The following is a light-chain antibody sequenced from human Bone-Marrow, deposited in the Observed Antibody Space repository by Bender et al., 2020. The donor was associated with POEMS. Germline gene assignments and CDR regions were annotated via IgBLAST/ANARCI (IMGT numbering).Light chain of an antibody. Sequence: QSALTQPPSASGSPGQSVTISCTGTSSDVGGYNYVSWYQQQPGKAPKLIIYEVTKRPSGVPDRFSGSKSGTSASLAISGLRSEDEADYYCAVWDDSLNGWVFGGGTKLTVL. CDR1: SSDVGGYNY. CDR3: AVWDDSLNGWV. V-gene: IGLV2-8*01. J-gene: IGLJ3*02. CDR2: EVT.